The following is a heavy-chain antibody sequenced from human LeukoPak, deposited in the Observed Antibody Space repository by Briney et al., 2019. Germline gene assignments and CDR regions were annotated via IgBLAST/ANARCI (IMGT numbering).Heavy chain of an antibody. Sequence: ASVKVSCKASGGTFSSYAISWVRQAPGQGLEWMGGIIPIFGTANYAQKFQGRVTITADESTSTAYMELSSLRSEDTAVYYCASKRGYSYGFEYWGQGTLVTVSS. CDR3: ASKRGYSYGFEY. CDR1: GGTFSSYA. D-gene: IGHD5-18*01. CDR2: IIPIFGTA. J-gene: IGHJ4*02. V-gene: IGHV1-69*13.